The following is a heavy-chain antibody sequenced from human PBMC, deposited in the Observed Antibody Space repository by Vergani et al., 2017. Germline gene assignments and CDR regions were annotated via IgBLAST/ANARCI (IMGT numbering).Heavy chain of an antibody. J-gene: IGHJ3*02. CDR2: ISAYNGNT. V-gene: IGHV1-18*01. Sequence: QVQLVQSGAEVKKPGASVKVSCKASGYTFTSYGISWVRQAPGQGLEWMGWISAYNGNTNYAQKLQGRVTMTTDTSTSTAYMELRSLGSDDTAVYYCARDIFPLEYYDFTYAFDIWGQGTMVTVSS. CDR1: GYTFTSYG. CDR3: ARDIFPLEYYDFTYAFDI. D-gene: IGHD3-3*01.